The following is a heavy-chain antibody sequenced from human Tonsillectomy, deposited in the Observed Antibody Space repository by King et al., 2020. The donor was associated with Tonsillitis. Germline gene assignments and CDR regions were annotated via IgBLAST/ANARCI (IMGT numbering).Heavy chain of an antibody. J-gene: IGHJ4*02. CDR2: IYYSGST. Sequence: QLQESGPGLVKPSETLSLTCTVSGGSISSSSYYWGWIRQPPGKGLEWIGSIYYSGSTYYNPSLKSRVTTSVDTSKNQFSLKLSSVTAADTAVYYCAREVRYCSSTSCYSMDYWGQGTLVTVSS. D-gene: IGHD2-2*01. CDR1: GGSISSSSYY. V-gene: IGHV4-39*01. CDR3: AREVRYCSSTSCYSMDY.